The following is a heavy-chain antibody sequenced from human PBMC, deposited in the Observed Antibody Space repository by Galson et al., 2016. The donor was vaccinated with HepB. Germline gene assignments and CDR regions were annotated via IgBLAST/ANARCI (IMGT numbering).Heavy chain of an antibody. CDR2: INPSGGT. D-gene: IGHD3-10*01. V-gene: IGHV4-34*01. CDR3: ARRVRGVTQYFDF. J-gene: IGHJ4*02. CDR1: GGSFSGYY. Sequence: SETLSLTCAVYGGSFSGYYWSWIRQPPGQGLEWIGEINPSGGTYYNPSLRSRVTISVDTAKKQVSLHLSSVTAADTAVFYCARRVRGVTQYFDFWGQGNLVTVSS.